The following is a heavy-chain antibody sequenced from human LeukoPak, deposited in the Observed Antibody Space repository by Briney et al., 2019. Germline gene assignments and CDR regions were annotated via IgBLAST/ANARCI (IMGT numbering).Heavy chain of an antibody. CDR2: ISYDGSNK. CDR1: GFTLTSYS. Sequence: CLRDSSAPSGFTLTSYSTHLVRQAPRTRLERVAVISYDGSNKYYVESVKGRFTISRDNIKSTLYLQIYSVRAEDTAVFYCAKDSAPYWSVGSCYGKLRDPDYYFDYWGQGTLVTVSS. D-gene: IGHD2-15*01. CDR3: AKDSAPYWSVGSCYGKLRDPDYYFDY. J-gene: IGHJ4*02. V-gene: IGHV3-30*18.